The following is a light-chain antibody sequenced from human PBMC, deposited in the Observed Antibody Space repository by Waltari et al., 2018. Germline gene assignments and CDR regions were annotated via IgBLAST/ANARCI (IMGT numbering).Light chain of an antibody. Sequence: QSALTQPPSASGSPGQSVTISFTGTSGDLGGYNFVSWYQQHPGKAPKLMIYEVTKRPSGVPDRFSGSKSGNTASLTVSGLQAEDEADYYCSSFAGNNNPYVFGTGTKVSVL. CDR2: EVT. V-gene: IGLV2-8*01. CDR1: SGDLGGYNF. CDR3: SSFAGNNNPYV. J-gene: IGLJ1*01.